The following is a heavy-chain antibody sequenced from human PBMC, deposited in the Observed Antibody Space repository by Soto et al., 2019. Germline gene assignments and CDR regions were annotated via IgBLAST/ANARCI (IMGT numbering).Heavy chain of an antibody. CDR2: ISYDGSNK. V-gene: IGHV3-30-3*01. J-gene: IGHJ4*02. CDR1: GFTFSSYA. Sequence: HPGGSLRLSCAASGFTFSSYAMHWVRQAPGKGLEWVAVISYDGSNKYYADSVKGRFTISRDNSKNTLYLQMNSLRAEDTAVYYCARVAFFVAGSDLIDYWGQGTLVTVSS. D-gene: IGHD6-19*01. CDR3: ARVAFFVAGSDLIDY.